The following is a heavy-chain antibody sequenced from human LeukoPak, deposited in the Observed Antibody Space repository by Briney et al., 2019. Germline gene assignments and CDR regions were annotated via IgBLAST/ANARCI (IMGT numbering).Heavy chain of an antibody. V-gene: IGHV4-34*01. CDR2: INHSGST. J-gene: IGHJ4*02. Sequence: SETLSLTCTVSGGSISSYYWSWIRQPPGKGLEWIGEINHSGSTNYNPSLKSRVTISVDTSKNQFSLKLSSVTAADTAVYYCARSSPVAGTVNWGQGTLVTVSS. CDR1: GGSISSYY. CDR3: ARSSPVAGTVN. D-gene: IGHD6-19*01.